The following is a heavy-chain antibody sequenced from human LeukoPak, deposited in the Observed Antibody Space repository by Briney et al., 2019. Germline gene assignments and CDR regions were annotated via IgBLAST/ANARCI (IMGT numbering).Heavy chain of an antibody. V-gene: IGHV3-21*01. CDR2: ISSSSSYI. D-gene: IGHD3-3*01. CDR3: ARVSNDFWSGRYSGGEGSY. J-gene: IGHJ4*02. Sequence: GGSLRLSCAASGFTFSSYSMNWVRQAPGKGLEWVSSISSSSSYIYYADSVKGRFTISRDNAKNSLYLQMNSLRAEDTAVYYCARVSNDFWSGRYSGGEGSYWGQGTLVTVSS. CDR1: GFTFSSYS.